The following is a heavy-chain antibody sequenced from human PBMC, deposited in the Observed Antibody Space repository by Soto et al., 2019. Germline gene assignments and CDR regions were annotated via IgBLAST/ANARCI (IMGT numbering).Heavy chain of an antibody. J-gene: IGHJ6*02. CDR3: ARDYYYDSRGYPGAYYYGMDV. Sequence: PSETLSLTCTVSGGSFSSYYWSWIRQPPGKGLEWIGHIYYSGRTNYNPSLKSRVTISGDTSKNQLSPKLSSVTAADTAVYYCARDYYYDSRGYPGAYYYGMDVWGQGTTVTVSS. D-gene: IGHD3-22*01. CDR1: GGSFSSYY. V-gene: IGHV4-59*01. CDR2: IYYSGRT.